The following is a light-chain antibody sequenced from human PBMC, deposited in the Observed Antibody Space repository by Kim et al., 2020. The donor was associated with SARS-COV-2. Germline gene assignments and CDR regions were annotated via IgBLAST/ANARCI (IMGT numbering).Light chain of an antibody. CDR2: VAS. Sequence: DIQMTQSPSSLSASVGDRVIITCRASQSLGDQLAWYQHKPGKAPKRLIYVASSLQSGVPSRFSGSGSGTDFSLTINSLQSDDFATYFCQQYKTYSYTFGPGTKVDIK. CDR1: QSLGDQ. CDR3: QQYKTYSYT. V-gene: IGKV1-16*01. J-gene: IGKJ3*01.